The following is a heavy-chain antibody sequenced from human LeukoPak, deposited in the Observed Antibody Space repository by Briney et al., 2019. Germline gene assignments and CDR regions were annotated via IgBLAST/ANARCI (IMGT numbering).Heavy chain of an antibody. Sequence: PGGSLRLSCAASGFTFSSYGMHWVRQAPGKGLEWVAFIRYDGSNKYYADSVKGRFTISRDNSKNTLYLQMNSLRAEDTAVYYCAKDVKVLRFLEWSNMPHDAFDIWGQGTMVTVSS. D-gene: IGHD3-3*01. V-gene: IGHV3-30*02. J-gene: IGHJ3*02. CDR1: GFTFSSYG. CDR2: IRYDGSNK. CDR3: AKDVKVLRFLEWSNMPHDAFDI.